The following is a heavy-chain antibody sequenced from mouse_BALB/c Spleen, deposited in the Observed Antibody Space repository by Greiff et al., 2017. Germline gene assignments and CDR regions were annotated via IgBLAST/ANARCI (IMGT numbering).Heavy chain of an antibody. CDR3: TRLDAMDY. J-gene: IGHJ4*01. V-gene: IGHV1S127*01. Sequence: QVQLQQPGAELVKPGASVKMSCKASGYTFTSYWMHWVKQRPGQGLEWIGVIDPSDSYTSYNQKFKGKATLTVDTSSSTAYMQLSSLTSEDSAVYYCTRLDAMDYWGQGTSVTVSS. CDR2: IDPSDSYT. CDR1: GYTFTSYW.